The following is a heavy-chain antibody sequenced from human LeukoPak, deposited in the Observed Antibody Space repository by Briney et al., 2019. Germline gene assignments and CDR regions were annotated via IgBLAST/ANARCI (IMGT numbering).Heavy chain of an antibody. V-gene: IGHV3-7*05. CDR3: ARDGSTGAVDFDY. CDR2: TKQDGGEK. CDR1: GFTFSSYW. J-gene: IGHJ4*02. Sequence: GGSLRLSCAASGFTFSSYWMSWVRQAPGEGLEWVASTKQDGGEKYYVDSVKGRFTISRDNAKSSLYLQMNSRRAEDTAVYYCARDGSTGAVDFDYWGQGTRVTVSS. D-gene: IGHD7-27*01.